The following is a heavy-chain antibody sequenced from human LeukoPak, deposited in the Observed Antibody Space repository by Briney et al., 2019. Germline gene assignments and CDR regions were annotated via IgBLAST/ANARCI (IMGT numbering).Heavy chain of an antibody. J-gene: IGHJ3*02. V-gene: IGHV3-30*03. CDR3: ARERDPPAIDI. CDR1: GFTFSNYD. Sequence: GRSLRLSCAASGFTFSNYDMHWVRQAPGKGLEWVAVISYDGTNKYYADSVKGRFTISRDNSKNTLHLQMNSLRAEDTAVYYCARERDPPAIDIWGQGTMVTVSS. CDR2: ISYDGTNK.